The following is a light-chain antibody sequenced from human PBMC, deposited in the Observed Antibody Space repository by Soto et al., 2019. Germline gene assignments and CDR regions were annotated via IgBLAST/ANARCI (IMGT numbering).Light chain of an antibody. J-gene: IGKJ2*01. CDR3: QQRGNWPPT. CDR1: QSVSSY. Sequence: EIVLTQSSATLSLSPGERATLSCRASQSVSSYLAWYQQKPGQAPRLLIYDASNRATGIPARFSGSGSGTDFTLTISSLEPEDFAVYFCQQRGNWPPTFGQGTNLEIK. V-gene: IGKV3-11*01. CDR2: DAS.